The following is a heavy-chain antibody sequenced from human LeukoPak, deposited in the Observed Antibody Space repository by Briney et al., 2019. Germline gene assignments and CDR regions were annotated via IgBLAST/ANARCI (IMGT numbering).Heavy chain of an antibody. V-gene: IGHV3-48*03. Sequence: GGSLRLSCAASGFTFSSYEMNWIRQAPGKGLEWVSYIDGHGSIIHYADSVRDRFTISRDNAKNSVSLQMNNLRADDTAVYYCARDTPGVIITPDYWGQGTLVTVSS. J-gene: IGHJ4*02. CDR2: IDGHGSII. CDR3: ARDTPGVIITPDY. D-gene: IGHD3-22*01. CDR1: GFTFSSYE.